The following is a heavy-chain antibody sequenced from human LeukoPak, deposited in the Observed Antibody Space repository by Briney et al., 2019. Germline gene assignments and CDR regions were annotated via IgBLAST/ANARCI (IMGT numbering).Heavy chain of an antibody. CDR1: GGSFSGYY. CDR2: ILHSGST. D-gene: IGHD6-13*01. CDR3: ARFKRGIATHYGMDV. Sequence: KPSETLSLTCAVYGGSFSGYYWSWIRQPPGKGLKWIGEILHSGSTNYNPSLKSRVTISVDTSKNQFSLKLSSVTAADTAVYCCARFKRGIATHYGMDVWGQGTTVTVSS. J-gene: IGHJ6*02. V-gene: IGHV4-34*12.